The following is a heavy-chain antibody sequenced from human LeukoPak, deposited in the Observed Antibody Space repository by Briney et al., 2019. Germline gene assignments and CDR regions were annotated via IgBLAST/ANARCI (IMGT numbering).Heavy chain of an antibody. CDR2: MNPNSGNT. CDR1: GYTFTSYD. CDR3: ATRRGGSWFNWYFDL. V-gene: IGHV1-8*01. J-gene: IGHJ2*01. D-gene: IGHD6-13*01. Sequence: ASVKVSCKASGYTFTSYDINWVRQATGQGLEWMGWMNPNSGNTGYAQKFQGRVTMTRNTSISTAYMELSSLRSEDTAVYYCATRRGGSWFNWYFDLWGRGTLVTVSS.